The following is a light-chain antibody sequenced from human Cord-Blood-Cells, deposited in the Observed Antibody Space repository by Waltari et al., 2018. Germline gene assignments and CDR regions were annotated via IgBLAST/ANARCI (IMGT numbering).Light chain of an antibody. CDR1: GRDVGGYNP. Sequence: QSALTQPASVSGSPGPSSTIACTRTGRDVGGYNPLSWYQQHPGNAPKRLIYEVSKRPSGVSNRFSGSKSGNTASLTISGLQAEDEADYYCCSYAGSSTYVFGTGTKVTVL. V-gene: IGLV2-23*02. CDR2: EVS. J-gene: IGLJ1*01. CDR3: CSYAGSSTYV.